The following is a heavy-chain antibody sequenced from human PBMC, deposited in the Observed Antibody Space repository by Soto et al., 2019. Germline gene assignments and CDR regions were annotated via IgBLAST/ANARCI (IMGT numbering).Heavy chain of an antibody. D-gene: IGHD1-26*01. Sequence: EVQLVESGGGLVQPGRSLRLSCAASGFTFDDYAMHWVRQAPGKGLEWVSGISWNSGSIGYADSVKGRFTISRDNAKNSLYLQMNSLRAEDTALYSCAKDREDYYYYYMDVWGKGTTVTVSS. CDR2: ISWNSGSI. J-gene: IGHJ6*03. V-gene: IGHV3-9*01. CDR3: AKDREDYYYYYMDV. CDR1: GFTFDDYA.